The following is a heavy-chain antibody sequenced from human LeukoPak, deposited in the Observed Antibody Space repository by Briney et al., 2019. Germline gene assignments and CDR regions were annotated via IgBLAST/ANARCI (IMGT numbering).Heavy chain of an antibody. CDR1: GGSISSSSYY. V-gene: IGHV4-39*07. CDR2: IYYSGST. Sequence: KPSETLSLTCTVSGGSISSSSYYWGWIRQPPGKGLEWIGSIYYSGSTYYNPSLKSRVTISVDTSKNQFSLKLSSVTAADTAVYYCARDQGVTMVRGAYDYWGQGTLVTVSS. J-gene: IGHJ4*02. CDR3: ARDQGVTMVRGAYDY. D-gene: IGHD3-10*01.